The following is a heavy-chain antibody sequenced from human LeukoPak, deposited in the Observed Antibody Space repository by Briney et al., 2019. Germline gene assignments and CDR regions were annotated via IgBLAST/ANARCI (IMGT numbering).Heavy chain of an antibody. CDR1: GYTFANYG. D-gene: IGHD1-26*01. CDR2: ISAYSGTT. J-gene: IGHJ3*02. V-gene: IGHV1-18*01. CDR3: ARWEVTGGSRHDAFDI. Sequence: ASVKVSCKASGYTFANYGISWVRQAPGQGLGWMGWISAYSGTTSYAQKFQGRVTMTTDTSTSTGYMELRSLTSDDTALYFCARWEVTGGSRHDAFDIWGPGTMVTVSS.